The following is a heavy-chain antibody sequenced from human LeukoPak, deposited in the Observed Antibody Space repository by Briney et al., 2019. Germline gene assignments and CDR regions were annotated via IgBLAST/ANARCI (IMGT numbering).Heavy chain of an antibody. CDR2: IFPIFGTA. D-gene: IGHD3-10*02. J-gene: IGHJ4*02. CDR3: ARVFGDPQD. Sequence: ASVKVSCKASGGTFSSYAISWVRQAPGQGLEWMGGIFPIFGTANYAQKFQGRVTMTRNTSITTAYMELSSLRSDDTAVYYCARVFGDPQDWGQGTLVTVSS. V-gene: IGHV1-69*05. CDR1: GGTFSSYA.